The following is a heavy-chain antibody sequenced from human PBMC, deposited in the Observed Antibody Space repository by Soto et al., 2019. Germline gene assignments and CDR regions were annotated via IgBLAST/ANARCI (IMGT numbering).Heavy chain of an antibody. Sequence: QVQLVQSGAEVRKPGSSVKVSCKASGVTFSSYTISWVRQAPGQGLEWMGRLIPVLGVANYAPKFQGRRSISADEPTSTVYMVLSSVRSKETDMYYARSLTNGESALSDLWGQGTCITVSS. V-gene: IGHV1-69*02. CDR3: RSLTNGESALSDL. CDR2: LIPVLGVA. D-gene: IGHD2-15*01. CDR1: GVTFSSYT. J-gene: IGHJ3*01.